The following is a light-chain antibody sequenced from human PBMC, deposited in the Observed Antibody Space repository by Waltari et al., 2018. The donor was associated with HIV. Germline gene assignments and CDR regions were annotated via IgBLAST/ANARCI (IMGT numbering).Light chain of an antibody. CDR2: ANT. Sequence: QSVLPPPPSVSGTPGPRVPLPCSGSSSNIGTTYVSGYQHRPGTAPKLLSTANTQRPSGVPDRFSGSKSGTSASLSISGLRSEDEADYYCATWDDSLSGHVVFGGGTKLTVL. CDR3: ATWDDSLSGHVV. J-gene: IGLJ2*01. V-gene: IGLV1-47*01. CDR1: SSNIGTTY.